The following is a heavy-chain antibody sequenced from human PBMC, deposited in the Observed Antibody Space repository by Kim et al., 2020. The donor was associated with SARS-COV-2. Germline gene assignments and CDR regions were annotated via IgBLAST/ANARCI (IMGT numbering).Heavy chain of an antibody. Sequence: GGSLRLSCAASGFTFSTYGTHWVRQAPGKGLEWVAIISYDGSSKFYADSVRGRFTISRDNSKKTLYLQMNSLRAEDTAVYYCAKDSADTHCPLSEYFDYWGQGTLVTVSS. CDR3: AKDSADTHCPLSEYFDY. CDR2: ISYDGSSK. CDR1: GFTFSTYG. V-gene: IGHV3-30*18. J-gene: IGHJ4*02. D-gene: IGHD3-3*02.